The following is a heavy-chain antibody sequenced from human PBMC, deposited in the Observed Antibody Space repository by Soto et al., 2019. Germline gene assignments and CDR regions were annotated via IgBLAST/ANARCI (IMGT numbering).Heavy chain of an antibody. D-gene: IGHD4-4*01. CDR3: ARWMETTVTTEHPHYYYGMDV. CDR1: GYTFTSYA. CDR2: INAGNGNT. Sequence: ASVKVSCKASGYTFTSYAMHWVRQAPGQRLEWMGWINAGNGNTKYSQKFQGRVTVTRDTSASTAYMELSSLRSEDTAVYYCARWMETTVTTEHPHYYYGMDVWGQGTTVTVSS. V-gene: IGHV1-3*01. J-gene: IGHJ6*02.